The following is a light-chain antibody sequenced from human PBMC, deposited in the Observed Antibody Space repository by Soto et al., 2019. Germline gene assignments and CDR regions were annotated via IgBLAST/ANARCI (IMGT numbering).Light chain of an antibody. J-gene: IGLJ1*01. CDR3: AAWGDSLNGQV. CDR2: SND. V-gene: IGLV1-44*01. CDR1: SCNIGSNT. Sequence: QPVLSQPPSASGTPGQRVTISCSGRSCNIGSNTVRWYQHPPGTAAKLLIYSNDQRPSGVPDRLSVSKSGTSDSLSFSGPQSAGEADYYCAAWGDSLNGQVFGTGTKVTVL.